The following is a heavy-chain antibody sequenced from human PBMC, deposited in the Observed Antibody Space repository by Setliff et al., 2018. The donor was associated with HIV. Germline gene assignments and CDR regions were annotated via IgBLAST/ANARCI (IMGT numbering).Heavy chain of an antibody. J-gene: IGHJ5*02. CDR3: ARDMMYHYDRSGSFGYFGP. CDR1: GGSFSGYY. CDR2: IIHSGTT. D-gene: IGHD3-22*01. V-gene: IGHV4-34*12. Sequence: ETLSLTCAVYGGSFSGYYWSWIRRPPGKGLEWIGEIIHSGTTNYNPSLMSRVTISLDTSKNQFSLKLSSVTAADTAVYYCARDMMYHYDRSGSFGYFGPWGQGTQVTVSS.